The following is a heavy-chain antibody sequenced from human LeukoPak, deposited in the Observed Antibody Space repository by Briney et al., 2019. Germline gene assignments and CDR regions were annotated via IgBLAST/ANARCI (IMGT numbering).Heavy chain of an antibody. CDR3: AKNGNYYYYMDV. CDR2: ISGSGGST. D-gene: IGHD4-17*01. J-gene: IGHJ6*03. V-gene: IGHV3-23*01. CDR1: GFTFSSYA. Sequence: GGSPRLSCAASGFTFSSYAMNWVRQAPGKGLEWVSAISGSGGSTYYADSVKGRFTISRDNSKNTLYLQMNSLRAEDTAVYYCAKNGNYYYYMDVWGKGTTVTVSS.